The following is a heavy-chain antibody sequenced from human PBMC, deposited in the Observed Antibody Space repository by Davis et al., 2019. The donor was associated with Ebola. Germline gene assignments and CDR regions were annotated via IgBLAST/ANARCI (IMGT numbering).Heavy chain of an antibody. Sequence: ASVKVSCKASGYTFTGYYMHWVRQAPGQGLEWMGWINPNSGGTNYAQKFQGRVTMTRDTSISTAYMELSSLRSEDTAVYYCARGDSSGYYFTFDYWGQGTLVTVSS. CDR2: INPNSGGT. J-gene: IGHJ4*02. V-gene: IGHV1-2*02. CDR1: GYTFTGYY. D-gene: IGHD3-22*01. CDR3: ARGDSSGYYFTFDY.